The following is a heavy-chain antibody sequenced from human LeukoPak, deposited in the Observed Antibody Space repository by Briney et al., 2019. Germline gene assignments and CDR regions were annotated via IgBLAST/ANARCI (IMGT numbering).Heavy chain of an antibody. Sequence: GGSLRLSCEASGFTFSNYAMSWVRQAPGKGLEWVSDISGSATTTFYSDSVEGRFTISRDNSKNMLYLQMHSLRAEDTAIYYCAKDARESYNYYYYLDVWGKGTTVTVSS. CDR2: ISGSATTT. CDR3: AKDARESYNYYYYLDV. V-gene: IGHV3-23*01. CDR1: GFTFSNYA. D-gene: IGHD3-10*01. J-gene: IGHJ6*03.